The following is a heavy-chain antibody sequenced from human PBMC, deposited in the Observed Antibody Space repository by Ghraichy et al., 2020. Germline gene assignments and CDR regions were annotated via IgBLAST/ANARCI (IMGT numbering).Heavy chain of an antibody. V-gene: IGHV1-69*04. J-gene: IGHJ5*02. CDR1: GGTFSSYA. CDR2: IIPILGIA. D-gene: IGHD6-19*01. Sequence: SVKVSCKASGGTFSSYAISWVRQAPGQGLEWMGRIIPILGIANYAQKFQGRVTITADKSTSTAYMELSSLRSEDTAVYYCARDKAEGLVRFWGLINWFDPWGQGTLVTVSS. CDR3: ARDKAEGLVRFWGLINWFDP.